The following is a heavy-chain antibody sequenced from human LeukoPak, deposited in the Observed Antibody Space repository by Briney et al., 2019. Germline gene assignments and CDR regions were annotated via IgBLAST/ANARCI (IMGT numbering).Heavy chain of an antibody. Sequence: GGSLRLSCAASGTTFSSYWMSWVRQAPGKGLEWVGNIKEDGSEKYYVDSVKGRFTISRDNAKNSLYLQMSSLRAEDTAVYYCAGSHCSSGWYYASWGQGTLVTVSS. D-gene: IGHD6-19*01. J-gene: IGHJ5*02. CDR1: GTTFSSYW. CDR2: IKEDGSEK. V-gene: IGHV3-7*05. CDR3: AGSHCSSGWYYAS.